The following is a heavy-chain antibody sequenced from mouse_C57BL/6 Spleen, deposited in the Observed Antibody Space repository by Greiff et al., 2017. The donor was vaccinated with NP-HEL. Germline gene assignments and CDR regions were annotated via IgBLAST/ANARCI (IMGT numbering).Heavy chain of an antibody. V-gene: IGHV5-17*01. D-gene: IGHD2-3*01. CDR1: GFTFSDYG. CDR3: TRDGYSYFDY. CDR2: ISSGSSTI. Sequence: EVQVVQSGGGLVKPGGSLKLSCAASGFTFSDYGMHWVRQAPEKGLEWVAYISSGSSTIYYADTVKGRFTISRDNAKNTTSLQMTSLTSEDTALYYCTRDGYSYFDYWGQGTTLTVSS. J-gene: IGHJ2*01.